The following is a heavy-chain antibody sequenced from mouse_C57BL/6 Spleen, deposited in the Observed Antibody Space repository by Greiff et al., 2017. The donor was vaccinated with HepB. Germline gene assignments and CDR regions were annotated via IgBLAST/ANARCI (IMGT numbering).Heavy chain of an antibody. CDR1: GYAFSSYW. V-gene: IGHV1-80*01. CDR3: ASGWDGYFDV. D-gene: IGHD4-1*01. CDR2: IYPGDGDT. J-gene: IGHJ1*03. Sequence: VQRVESGAELVKPGASVKISCKASGYAFSSYWMNWVKQRPGKGLEWIGQIYPGDGDTNYNGKFKGKATLTADKSSSTAYMQLSSLTSEDSAVYFCASGWDGYFDVWGTGTTVTVSS.